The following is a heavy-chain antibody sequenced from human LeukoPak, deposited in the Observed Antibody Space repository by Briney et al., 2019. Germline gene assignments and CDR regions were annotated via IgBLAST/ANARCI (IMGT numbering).Heavy chain of an antibody. J-gene: IGHJ6*03. Sequence: PSETLSLTCTVSGYSISSGYLWGWIRQPPGKGLEWIGSIYYSGSTYYNPSLKSRVTISVDTSKNQFSLKLSSVTAADTAVYYCARVGATIFPHYYYYYMDVWGKGTTVTVSS. D-gene: IGHD3-3*01. CDR1: GYSISSGYL. CDR2: IYYSGST. V-gene: IGHV4-38-2*02. CDR3: ARVGATIFPHYYYYYMDV.